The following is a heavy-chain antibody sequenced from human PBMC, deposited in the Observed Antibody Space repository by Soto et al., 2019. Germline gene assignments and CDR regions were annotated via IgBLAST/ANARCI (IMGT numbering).Heavy chain of an antibody. V-gene: IGHV5-10-1*01. J-gene: IGHJ4*02. D-gene: IGHD5-18*01. CDR1: GYGFTSYW. Sequence: GESLKISCKGSGYGFTSYWISWVRQMPGKGLEWMGRIDPSDSYTNYSPSFQGHVTISADKSISTAYLQWSSLKASDTAMYYCARHHTAMGYFDYWGQGTLVTVSS. CDR2: IDPSDSYT. CDR3: ARHHTAMGYFDY.